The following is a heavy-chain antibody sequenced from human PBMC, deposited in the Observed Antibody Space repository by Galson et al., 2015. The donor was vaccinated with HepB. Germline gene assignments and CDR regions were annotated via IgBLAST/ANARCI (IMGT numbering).Heavy chain of an antibody. J-gene: IGHJ4*02. CDR3: ARHGGGWIGGYNFDY. V-gene: IGHV3-21*01. Sequence: SLRLSCAASGFAFSSSSMNWVRQAPGKGLDWVASISESGASIYYAGSLKGRFTISRDNAKNSLHLEMNSPRAEDTAVYYCARHGGGWIGGYNFDYWGRGTLVTVSS. D-gene: IGHD3-10*01. CDR1: GFAFSSSS. CDR2: ISESGASI.